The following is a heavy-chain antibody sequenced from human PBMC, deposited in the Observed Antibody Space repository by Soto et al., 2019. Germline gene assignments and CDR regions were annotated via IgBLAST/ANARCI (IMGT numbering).Heavy chain of an antibody. J-gene: IGHJ4*02. V-gene: IGHV4-39*02. CDR1: GGSISSSSNH. Sequence: TSETLSLTCTVSGGSISSSSNHWGWIRQPPGKGLEWIGNIYYSENTYYNPSLKSRVTISVDTSKNQFSLRLTSVTAADTAVYYCAKDRDGYTNQVDYWGQGTLVTVSS. CDR3: AKDRDGYTNQVDY. D-gene: IGHD5-12*01. CDR2: IYYSENT.